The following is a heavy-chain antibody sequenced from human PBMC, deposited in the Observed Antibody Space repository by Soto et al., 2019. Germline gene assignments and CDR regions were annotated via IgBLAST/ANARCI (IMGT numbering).Heavy chain of an antibody. J-gene: IGHJ4*02. Sequence: ASVKVSCKVSGYTLTELSMHWVRQAPGKGLEWMGGFDPEDGETIYAQKFQGRVTMTEDTSTDTAYMELSSLRSEDTAVYYCAKALGELSSLDYWGQGTLVTVSS. CDR3: AKALGELSSLDY. D-gene: IGHD3-16*02. V-gene: IGHV1-24*01. CDR2: FDPEDGET. CDR1: GYTLTELS.